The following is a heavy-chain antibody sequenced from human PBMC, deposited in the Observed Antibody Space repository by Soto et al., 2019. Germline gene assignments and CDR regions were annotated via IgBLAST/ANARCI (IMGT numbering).Heavy chain of an antibody. CDR1: GGTFSSYA. CDR3: AEGYCSGGSCYYFDY. D-gene: IGHD2-15*01. J-gene: IGHJ4*02. Sequence: SVKVSCKASGGTFSSYAISWVRQAPGQGLEWMGGIIPIFGTANYAQKFQGRVTITADESTSTAYMELSSLRSEDTAVYYCAEGYCSGGSCYYFDYWGQGTLVTVSS. CDR2: IIPIFGTA. V-gene: IGHV1-69*13.